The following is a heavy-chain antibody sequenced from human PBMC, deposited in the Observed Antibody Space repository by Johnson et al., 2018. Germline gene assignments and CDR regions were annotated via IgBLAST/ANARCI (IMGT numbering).Heavy chain of an antibody. D-gene: IGHD6-13*01. V-gene: IGHV3-9*01. CDR1: GFTFDDYA. CDR3: AKDIVAAAGTKREAFDI. J-gene: IGHJ3*02. Sequence: VQLVESGGGLVQPGRSLRLSCAASGFTFDDYAMHWVRQAPGKGLEWVSGISWNIGSIGSADSVKGRFTISRDNAKNSLYLQMNSLRAEDTALYYCAKDIVAAAGTKREAFDIWGQGTMVTVSS. CDR2: ISWNIGSI.